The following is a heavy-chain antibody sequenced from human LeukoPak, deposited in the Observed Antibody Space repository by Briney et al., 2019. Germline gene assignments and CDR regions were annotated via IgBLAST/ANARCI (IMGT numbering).Heavy chain of an antibody. J-gene: IGHJ4*02. CDR1: GGSISSYH. V-gene: IGHV4-59*08. D-gene: IGHD6-19*01. CDR3: ARHPRHSNGRNFDY. Sequence: SETLSLTCTVSGGSISSYHWSWIRQPPGKGLEWIGHIYYTGSTNYNPSLKSRVTISLDTSKNQLSLKLSSVTAADTAVYYCARHPRHSNGRNFDYWGQGTLVTVSS. CDR2: IYYTGST.